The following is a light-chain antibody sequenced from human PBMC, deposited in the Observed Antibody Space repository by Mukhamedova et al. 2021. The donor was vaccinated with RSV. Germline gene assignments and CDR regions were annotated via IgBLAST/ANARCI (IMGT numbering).Light chain of an antibody. CDR3: QQSDSTPYT. Sequence: GRAPKVLSYDASRLQNGVPARFSGRGGGTEGTRTISSLQPEDFATYYCQQSDSTPYTFGQGTKLDI. J-gene: IGKJ2*01. CDR2: DAS. V-gene: IGKV1-39*01.